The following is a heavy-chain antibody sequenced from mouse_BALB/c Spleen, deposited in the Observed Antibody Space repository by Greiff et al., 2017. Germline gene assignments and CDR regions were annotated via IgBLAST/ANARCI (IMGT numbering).Heavy chain of an antibody. D-gene: IGHD4-1*02. CDR1: GFTFSSFG. Sequence: EVELMESGGGLVQPGGSRKLSCAASGFTFSSFGMHWVRQAPEKGLEWVAYISSGSSTIYYADTVKGRFTISRDNPKNTLFLQMTSLRSEDTAMYYCARPTGYYAMDYWGQGTSVTVSS. CDR3: ARPTGYYAMDY. V-gene: IGHV5-17*02. J-gene: IGHJ4*01. CDR2: ISSGSSTI.